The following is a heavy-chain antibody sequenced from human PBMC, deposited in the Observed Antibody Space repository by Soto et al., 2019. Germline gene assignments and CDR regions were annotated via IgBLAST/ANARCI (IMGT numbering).Heavy chain of an antibody. CDR3: ARERYCSSTSCYHWYFDL. D-gene: IGHD2-2*01. CDR1: GFTFSSYA. J-gene: IGHJ2*01. V-gene: IGHV3-30-3*01. CDR2: ISYDGSNK. Sequence: QVQLVESGGGVVQPGRSLRLSCAASGFTFSSYAMHWVRQAPGKGLEWVAVISYDGSNKYYADSVKGRFTISRDNSKNTLYLQMSSLRAEDRAVCYCARERYCSSTSCYHWYFDLWGRGTLVTVSS.